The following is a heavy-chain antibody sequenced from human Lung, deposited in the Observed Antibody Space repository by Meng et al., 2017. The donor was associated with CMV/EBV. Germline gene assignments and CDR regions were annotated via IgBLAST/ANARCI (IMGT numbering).Heavy chain of an antibody. CDR3: ARGELALGFDS. D-gene: IGHD1-7*01. CDR1: GGSSSGRPW. CDR2: IWHGGNN. J-gene: IGHJ4*02. Sequence: LTCSVTGGSSSGRPWWKWVRQHPGKGLEWSGEIWHGGNNNYNVTLKSRVTLSIDKSNNQFALKLNSVTAADTAVYFCARGELALGFDSWGQGILVTVSS. V-gene: IGHV4-4*01.